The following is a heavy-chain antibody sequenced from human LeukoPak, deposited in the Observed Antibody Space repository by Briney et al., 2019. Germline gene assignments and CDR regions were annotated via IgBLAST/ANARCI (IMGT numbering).Heavy chain of an antibody. CDR3: ARDFDSSSWYRANYYYYMDV. D-gene: IGHD6-13*01. V-gene: IGHV1-46*01. Sequence: ASVKVSCKASGDTFTSYYMHWVRQAPGQGLEWMGIINPSGGSTSYAQKFQGRVTMTRDMSTSTVYMELSSLRSEDTAVYYCARDFDSSSWYRANYYYYMDVWGKGTTVTVSS. CDR2: INPSGGST. CDR1: GDTFTSYY. J-gene: IGHJ6*03.